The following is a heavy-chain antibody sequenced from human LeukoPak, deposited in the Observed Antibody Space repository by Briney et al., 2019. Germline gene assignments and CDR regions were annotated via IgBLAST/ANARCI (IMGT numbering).Heavy chain of an antibody. CDR1: GFTVSSNY. J-gene: IGHJ4*02. CDR2: IYSGGST. Sequence: GGSLRLSCAASGFTVSSNYMSWVRQAPGKGLEWVSVIYSGGSTYYADSVKGRFTISRDNSKNTLYLQMNSLRAEDTAVYYCAREALAYCGGDCYSEGDWGQGTLVTVSS. D-gene: IGHD2-21*02. V-gene: IGHV3-53*01. CDR3: AREALAYCGGDCYSEGD.